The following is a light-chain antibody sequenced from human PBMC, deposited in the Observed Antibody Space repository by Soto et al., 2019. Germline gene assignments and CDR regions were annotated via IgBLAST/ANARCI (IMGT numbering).Light chain of an antibody. CDR3: QQYDRFPYT. CDR2: KAS. V-gene: IGKV1-5*03. Sequence: DIQMTQSPSTLSPSVGDTVPITCRASQGIINGLACYQQKPGQAPKLLIHKASTLESGVPSRFSGSGSGTEFTLTISSLQPDDFATFYCQQYDRFPYTFGQGTKLEIK. J-gene: IGKJ2*01. CDR1: QGIING.